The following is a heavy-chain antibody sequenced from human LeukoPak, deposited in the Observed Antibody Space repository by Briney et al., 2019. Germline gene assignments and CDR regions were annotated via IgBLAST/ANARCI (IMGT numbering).Heavy chain of an antibody. V-gene: IGHV3-48*03. J-gene: IGHJ4*02. CDR1: GFTFSSYE. Sequence: PGGSLRLSCAASGFTFSSYEMNWVRQAPGKGLEWVSYISSSGSTIYYADSVKGRFTISRDNAKNSLYLQVNSLRAEDTAVYYCARQKEDSFDYWGQGTLVTVSS. CDR2: ISSSGSTI. D-gene: IGHD2-15*01. CDR3: ARQKEDSFDY.